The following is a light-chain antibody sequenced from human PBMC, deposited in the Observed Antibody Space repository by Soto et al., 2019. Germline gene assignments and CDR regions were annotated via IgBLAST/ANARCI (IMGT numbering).Light chain of an antibody. Sequence: QSALTQPASVSGSPGQSIAISCTGTSSDVGAYNHVSWYQQHPGKAPKLMIYEVSNRPSGVSYRFSGSKSGNTASLTISGLQTEDEADYYCSSYTSSSIPYVFGTGTKVTVL. CDR2: EVS. J-gene: IGLJ1*01. V-gene: IGLV2-14*01. CDR1: SSDVGAYNH. CDR3: SSYTSSSIPYV.